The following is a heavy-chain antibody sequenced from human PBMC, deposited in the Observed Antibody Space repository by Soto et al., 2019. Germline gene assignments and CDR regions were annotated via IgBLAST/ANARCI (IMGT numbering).Heavy chain of an antibody. CDR2: ISSSSSYI. CDR1: GFTFSSYS. D-gene: IGHD3-9*01. J-gene: IGHJ3*02. CDR3: ARYGLYYDILTGYTSSDAFDI. Sequence: GGSLRLSCAASGFTFSSYSMNWVRQAPGKGLEWVSSISSSSSYIYYADSVKGRFTISRDNAKNSLYLQMNSLRAEDTAVYYCARYGLYYDILTGYTSSDAFDIWGQGTMVTVSS. V-gene: IGHV3-21*01.